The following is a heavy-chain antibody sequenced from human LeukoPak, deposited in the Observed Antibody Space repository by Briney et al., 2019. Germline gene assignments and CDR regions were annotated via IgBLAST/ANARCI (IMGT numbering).Heavy chain of an antibody. CDR2: ISSSGSTI. Sequence: GGSLRLSCAASGFTFSSYEMNWVRQAPGKGLEWVSYISSSGSTIYYADSVKGRFTISRDNAKNSLYLQMNSLRAEDTAVYYCARDLAPENYYDSSGYYYWGQGTLVTVSS. CDR1: GFTFSSYE. CDR3: ARDLAPENYYDSSGYYY. J-gene: IGHJ4*02. V-gene: IGHV3-48*03. D-gene: IGHD3-22*01.